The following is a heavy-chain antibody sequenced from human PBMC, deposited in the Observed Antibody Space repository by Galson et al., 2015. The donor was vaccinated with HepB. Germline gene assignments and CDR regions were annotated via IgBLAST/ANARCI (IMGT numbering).Heavy chain of an antibody. V-gene: IGHV3-21*01. CDR3: ARVGGGYSGYDC. D-gene: IGHD5-12*01. J-gene: IGHJ4*02. CDR2: ISSSSSYI. CDR1: GFTFSSYS. Sequence: SLRLSCAASGFTFSSYSMNWVRQAPGKGLEWVSSISSSSSYIYYADSVKGRFTISRDNAKNSLYLQMNSLRAEDTAVYYCARVGGGYSGYDCWGQGTLVTVSS.